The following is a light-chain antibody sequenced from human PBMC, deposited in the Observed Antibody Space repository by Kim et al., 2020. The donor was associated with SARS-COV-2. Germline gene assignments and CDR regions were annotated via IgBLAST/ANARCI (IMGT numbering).Light chain of an antibody. J-gene: IGKJ4*01. Sequence: PGERATLSCRASQSVSSYLAWYQQKPGQAPRLLIYDASKRATGIPARFSASGSGTDFTLTISSLEPEDFAVYYCQQRSNWPLTFGGGTRVDI. CDR3: QQRSNWPLT. CDR1: QSVSSY. CDR2: DAS. V-gene: IGKV3-11*01.